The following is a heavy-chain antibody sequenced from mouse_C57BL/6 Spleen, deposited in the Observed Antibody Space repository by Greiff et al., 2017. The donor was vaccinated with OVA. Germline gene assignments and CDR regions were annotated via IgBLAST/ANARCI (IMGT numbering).Heavy chain of an antibody. CDR1: GYTFTSYW. Sequence: VKLQQPGAELVMPGASVKLSCKASGYTFTSYWMHWVKQRPGQGLEWIGEIDPSDSYTNYNQKFKGKSTLTVDKSSSTAYMQLSSLTSEDSAVYYCARAPYGSSYDYAMDYWGQGTSVTVSS. CDR2: IDPSDSYT. D-gene: IGHD1-1*01. V-gene: IGHV1-69*01. CDR3: ARAPYGSSYDYAMDY. J-gene: IGHJ4*01.